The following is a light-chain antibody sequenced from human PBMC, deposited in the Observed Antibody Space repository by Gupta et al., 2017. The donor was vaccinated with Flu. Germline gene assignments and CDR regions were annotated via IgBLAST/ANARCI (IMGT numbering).Light chain of an antibody. CDR3: QQTVSPPLT. CDR1: QNINIY. CDR2: GAS. J-gene: IGKJ4*01. V-gene: IGKV1-39*01. Sequence: EIQMTQSPSSLSASVGDGVTITCRASQNINIYLNWYQQKPGKAPKLLIYGASNLHSGVPSRFSGSRSGTDFTLTISSLKTEDFAIYYCQQTVSPPLTLGAGTRVEIK.